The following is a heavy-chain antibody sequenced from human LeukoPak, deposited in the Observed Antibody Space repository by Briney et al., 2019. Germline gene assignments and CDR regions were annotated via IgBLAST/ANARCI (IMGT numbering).Heavy chain of an antibody. CDR1: GYTFTGYY. CDR2: INPNSGGT. Sequence: ASVKVSCKASGYTFTGYYMHWVRQAPGQGLEWMGWINPNSGGTNYAQKFQGWVTMTRDTSISTAYMELSRLRSDDTAVYYCARARRPPVMYDILTGPSPLDYWGQGTLVTVSS. V-gene: IGHV1-2*04. D-gene: IGHD3-9*01. J-gene: IGHJ4*02. CDR3: ARARRPPVMYDILTGPSPLDY.